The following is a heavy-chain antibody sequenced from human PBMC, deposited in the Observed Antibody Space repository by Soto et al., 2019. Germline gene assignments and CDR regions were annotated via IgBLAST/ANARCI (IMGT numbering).Heavy chain of an antibody. Sequence: ASGTVCHTCIVSGGAISSYYWSWIRQPPGKGLEWIGYIYYSGSTNYNPSLKSRVTISVDTSKNQFSLKLSSVTAADTAVYYRARDTMLDYWGQGTLVTVSS. CDR2: IYYSGST. J-gene: IGHJ4*02. D-gene: IGHD2-2*01. CDR1: GGAISSYY. CDR3: ARDTMLDY. V-gene: IGHV4-59*01.